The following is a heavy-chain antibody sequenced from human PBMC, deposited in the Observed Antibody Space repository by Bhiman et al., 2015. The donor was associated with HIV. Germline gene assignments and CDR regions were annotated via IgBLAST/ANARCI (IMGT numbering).Heavy chain of an antibody. CDR1: GFTFSTFS. CDR2: ISSSGYYI. Sequence: EVQLVESGGGLVKPGGSLRLSCAASGFTFSTFSMNWVRQAPGKGLEWVSSISSSGYYIYYADSLKGRFTISRDNAKNSLFLQMKSLRAEDTAVYYCAREGSDIVVVPAAGDFDYWGQGTLVTVSS. V-gene: IGHV3-21*01. D-gene: IGHD2-2*01. CDR3: AREGSDIVVVPAAGDFDY. J-gene: IGHJ4*02.